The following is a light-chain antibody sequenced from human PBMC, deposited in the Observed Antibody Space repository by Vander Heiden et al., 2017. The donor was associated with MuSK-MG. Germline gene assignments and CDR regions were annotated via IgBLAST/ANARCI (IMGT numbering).Light chain of an antibody. Sequence: QSVLTQPPSVSGAPGQRVTFSCTGSSSNIGAGYDVPWYQQLPGTAPKLLIYGNGNRPSGVPDRFSGSKSGTSASLAITGLQAEDEADYYCQSYDSSLSVVFGGGTKLTVL. V-gene: IGLV1-40*01. CDR1: SSNIGAGYD. CDR2: GNG. J-gene: IGLJ2*01. CDR3: QSYDSSLSVV.